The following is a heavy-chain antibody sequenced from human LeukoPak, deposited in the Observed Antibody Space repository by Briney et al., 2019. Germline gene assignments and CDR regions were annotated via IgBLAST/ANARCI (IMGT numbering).Heavy chain of an antibody. CDR1: GFTFSSYA. CDR3: ARDLGTEVDY. Sequence: GGSLRLSCAASGFTFSSYAMHWVRQAPGKGLEWVAVISYDGSNKYYADSVKGRFTISRDNSKNTLSLQMNSLRTEDTAVYYCARDLGTEVDYWGQGTLVTVSS. J-gene: IGHJ4*02. V-gene: IGHV3-30-3*01. CDR2: ISYDGSNK.